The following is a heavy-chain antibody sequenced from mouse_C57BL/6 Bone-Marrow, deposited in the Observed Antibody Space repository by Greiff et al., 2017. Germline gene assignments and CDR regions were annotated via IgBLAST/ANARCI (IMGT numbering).Heavy chain of an antibody. J-gene: IGHJ2*01. CDR3: ARPHYGSSLDY. Sequence: QVQLQQSGAELVRPGASVKLSCKASGYTFTDYYINWVKQRPGQGLEWIARIYPGSGNTYYNEKFKGKATLTAEKSSSTAYMQLSSLTSEDSAVYFCARPHYGSSLDYWGQGTTLTVSS. D-gene: IGHD1-1*01. CDR1: GYTFTDYY. V-gene: IGHV1-76*01. CDR2: IYPGSGNT.